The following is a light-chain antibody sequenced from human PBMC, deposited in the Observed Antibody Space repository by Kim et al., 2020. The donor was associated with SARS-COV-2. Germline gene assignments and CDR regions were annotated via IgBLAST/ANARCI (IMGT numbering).Light chain of an antibody. Sequence: DIQMTQSPSSLSASVGDRVTISCRASQNIGNFLNWYQQKPGKAPKLLIYPASNLQSGVPSRFSASGSRTDFTLTISSLQPEDFATYYCQQSYNTPPTLGPGTNLEIK. V-gene: IGKV1-39*01. J-gene: IGKJ2*01. CDR2: PAS. CDR3: QQSYNTPPT. CDR1: QNIGNF.